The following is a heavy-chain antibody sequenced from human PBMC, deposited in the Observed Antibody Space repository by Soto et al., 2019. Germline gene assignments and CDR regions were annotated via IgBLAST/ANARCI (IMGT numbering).Heavy chain of an antibody. Sequence: SSETLSLTCTVSGDSMNYYWSWIRQPPGKGLEWIGYVYYIGSTNYNASLKSRVTMSVDTSKNQFSLNLRSVTAADTAVYYCARLRQQWLVRDYYYVDVWGKGTTVTVSS. V-gene: IGHV4-59*08. D-gene: IGHD6-19*01. CDR3: ARLRQQWLVRDYYYVDV. CDR1: GDSMNYY. J-gene: IGHJ6*03. CDR2: VYYIGST.